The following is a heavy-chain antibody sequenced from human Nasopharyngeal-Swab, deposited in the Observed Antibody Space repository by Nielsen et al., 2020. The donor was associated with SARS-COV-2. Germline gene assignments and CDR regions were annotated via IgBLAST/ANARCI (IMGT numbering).Heavy chain of an antibody. Sequence: LKISCAASGFTFSSYGMHWVRQAPGKGLEWVAVISYDGSNKYYADSVKGRFTISRDNSKNTLYLQMNSLRAEDTAVYYCANGVAAAGTWAFDIWGQGTMVTVSS. CDR2: ISYDGSNK. D-gene: IGHD6-13*01. CDR1: GFTFSSYG. CDR3: ANGVAAAGTWAFDI. V-gene: IGHV3-30*18. J-gene: IGHJ3*02.